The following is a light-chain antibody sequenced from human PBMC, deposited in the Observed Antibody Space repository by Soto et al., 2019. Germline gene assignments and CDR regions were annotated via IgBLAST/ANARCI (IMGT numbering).Light chain of an antibody. CDR3: AAWDGSLNVVV. J-gene: IGLJ2*01. V-gene: IGLV1-44*01. CDR2: SNS. CDR1: SSNIESNT. Sequence: QSVLTQPPSASGTPGQRVTISCSGNSSNIESNTVNWYQQLPGTAPKALIYSNSQRPSGVPDRFSGSKSGTSASLAISGLQSEDEADYYCAAWDGSLNVVVFGGGTKLTVL.